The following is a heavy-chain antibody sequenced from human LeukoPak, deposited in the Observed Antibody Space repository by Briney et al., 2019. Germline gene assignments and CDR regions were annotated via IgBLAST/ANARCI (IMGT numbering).Heavy chain of an antibody. Sequence: GGSLRLSCAASGFTFSSYAMLWVRQAPGKGLEWVAVISYDGRNKYSAGSVKGRFTISRDNSKNTLYLQMNSLRAEDTAVYYCARAMEGNGMDVWGQGTTVTVSS. J-gene: IGHJ6*02. V-gene: IGHV3-30*04. D-gene: IGHD3-3*01. CDR2: ISYDGRNK. CDR3: ARAMEGNGMDV. CDR1: GFTFSSYA.